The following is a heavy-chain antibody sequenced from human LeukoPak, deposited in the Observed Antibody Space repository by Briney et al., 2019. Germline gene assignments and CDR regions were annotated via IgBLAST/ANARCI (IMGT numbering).Heavy chain of an antibody. Sequence: GGSLRLSCAASGFTFSSYGMHWVRQAPGKGLEWVAFIRYDGSNKYYADSVKGRFTISRDNSKNTLYLQMNSLRAEDTAVYYCAKPGIAVAGTSDYWGQGTLVTVSS. V-gene: IGHV3-30*02. J-gene: IGHJ4*02. CDR3: AKPGIAVAGTSDY. CDR1: GFTFSSYG. D-gene: IGHD6-19*01. CDR2: IRYDGSNK.